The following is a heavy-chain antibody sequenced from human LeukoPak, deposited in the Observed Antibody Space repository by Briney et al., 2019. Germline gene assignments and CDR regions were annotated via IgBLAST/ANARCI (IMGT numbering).Heavy chain of an antibody. CDR2: IYNDGRT. CDR3: AELGITMIGGV. V-gene: IGHV3-53*01. D-gene: IGHD3-10*02. J-gene: IGHJ6*04. Sequence: GGSLRLSCAASGFIVNNKYMTWVRQAPGKGLEWVSLIYNDGRTYYADSVKGRFTISRDNAKNSLYLQMNSLRAEDTAVYYCAELGITMIGGVWGKGTTVTISS. CDR1: GFIVNNKY.